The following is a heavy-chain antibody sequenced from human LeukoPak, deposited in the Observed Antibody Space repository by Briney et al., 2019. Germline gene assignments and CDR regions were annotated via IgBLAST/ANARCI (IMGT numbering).Heavy chain of an antibody. V-gene: IGHV3-23*01. CDR1: GFTFSSYA. J-gene: IGHJ4*02. Sequence: GGSLRLSCAASGFTFSSYAMRWVRQAPGKGLEWVSAISGSGGSTYYADSVKGRFTISRDNSKNTLYLQMNSLRAEDTAVYYCAKVMVGYYYDSSVDYWGQGTLVTVSS. CDR2: ISGSGGST. CDR3: AKVMVGYYYDSSVDY. D-gene: IGHD3-22*01.